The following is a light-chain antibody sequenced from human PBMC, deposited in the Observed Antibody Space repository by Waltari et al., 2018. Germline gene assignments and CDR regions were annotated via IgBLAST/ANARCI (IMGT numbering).Light chain of an antibody. CDR2: DNN. J-gene: IGLJ2*01. CDR3: GAGAGSLSV. Sequence: QSVLTQPPSVSGDPGQRVTISCTGSSPNIGNSYVHWYQQFPGTAPKLLIFDNNKRPSGVSYRFSGSKSGASASLTITGLQPGDEADYYCGAGAGSLSVFGGGTRLTVL. CDR1: SPNIGNSY. V-gene: IGLV1-51*01.